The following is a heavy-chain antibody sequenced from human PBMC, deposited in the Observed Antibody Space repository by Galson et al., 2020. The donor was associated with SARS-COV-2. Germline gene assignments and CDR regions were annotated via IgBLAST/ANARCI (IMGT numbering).Heavy chain of an antibody. CDR2: INSSGST. CDR1: GGSFSGYY. V-gene: IGHV4-34*01. CDR3: AREENFFLVVCATRMCYFVY. D-gene: IGHD2-8*02. J-gene: IGHJ4*02. Sequence: SETLSLTCAVYGGSFSGYYWSWIRQPPGKGLEWIGEINSSGSTNYNPSLKSRVTISVDTSKNHFSLKLSSVTAADTAVYYCAREENFFLVVCATRMCYFVYCGRVTLVTVSS.